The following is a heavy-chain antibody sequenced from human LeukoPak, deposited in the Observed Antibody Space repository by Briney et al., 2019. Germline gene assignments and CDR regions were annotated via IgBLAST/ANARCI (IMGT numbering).Heavy chain of an antibody. V-gene: IGHV1-2*02. CDR1: GYTFTGYY. J-gene: IGHJ4*02. CDR3: ARDWLTAGFWYYYDSSGYFDY. D-gene: IGHD3-22*01. CDR2: INPNSGGT. Sequence: ASVTVSFKASGYTFTGYYMHWVRQAPGQGLEWMGWINPNSGGTNYAQKFQGRVTMTRDTSISTAYMELSRLRSDDTAVYYCARDWLTAGFWYYYDSSGYFDYWGQGTLVTVSS.